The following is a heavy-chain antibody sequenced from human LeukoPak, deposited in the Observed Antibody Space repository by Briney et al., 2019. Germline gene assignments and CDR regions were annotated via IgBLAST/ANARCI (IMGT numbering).Heavy chain of an antibody. CDR1: GGSISSYY. V-gene: IGHV4-59*12. J-gene: IGHJ4*02. CDR2: IYYSGST. CDR3: ARDSGDTLDFDY. D-gene: IGHD7-27*01. Sequence: SETLSLTCTVSGGSISSYYWSWIRQPPGKGLEWIGYIYYSGSTNYNPSLKSRVTISVDTSKNQFSLKLSSVTAADTAVYYCARDSGDTLDFDYWGQGTLVTVSS.